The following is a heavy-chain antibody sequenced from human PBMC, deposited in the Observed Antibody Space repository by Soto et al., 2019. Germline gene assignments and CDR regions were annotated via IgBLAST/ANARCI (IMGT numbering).Heavy chain of an antibody. J-gene: IGHJ4*02. V-gene: IGHV3-7*01. CDR1: GFTFSSYW. CDR3: ARDEGTYYDFWSGYSPVDY. D-gene: IGHD3-3*01. Sequence: GGSLRLSCAAPGFTFSSYWMSWVRQAPGKGLEWVANIKQDGSEKYYVDSVKGRFTISRDNAKNSLYLQMNSLRAEDTAVYYCARDEGTYYDFWSGYSPVDYWGQGTLVTVSS. CDR2: IKQDGSEK.